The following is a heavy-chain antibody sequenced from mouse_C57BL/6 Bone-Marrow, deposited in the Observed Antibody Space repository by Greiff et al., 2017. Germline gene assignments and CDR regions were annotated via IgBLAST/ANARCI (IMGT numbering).Heavy chain of an antibody. V-gene: IGHV1-39*01. CDR3: ARWGYYGSAHWYFDV. Sequence: EVQLQQPGAELVRPGSSVKISCKASGYSFTDYNMNWVKQSNGKSLEWIGVINPNYGTTSYNQKFKGKATLTVDQSSSTAYMQLNSLTSEDSAVYYCARWGYYGSAHWYFDVWGTGTTVTVSS. CDR1: GYSFTDYN. D-gene: IGHD1-1*01. CDR2: INPNYGTT. J-gene: IGHJ1*03.